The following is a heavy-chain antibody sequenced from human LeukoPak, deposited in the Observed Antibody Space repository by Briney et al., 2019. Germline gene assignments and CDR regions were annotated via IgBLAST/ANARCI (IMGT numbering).Heavy chain of an antibody. V-gene: IGHV4-61*02. CDR2: IYISGST. CDR1: GDSISSGSYY. Sequence: SETLSLTCTVSGDSISSGSYYWSWIRQPAGKGLEWIGRIYISGSTNYNPSLKSRVTISVDTSRNQFSLKLSSVTAADTAVYYCARHPFLEWLLFTWGQGTLVTVSS. CDR3: ARHPFLEWLLFT. J-gene: IGHJ5*02. D-gene: IGHD3-3*02.